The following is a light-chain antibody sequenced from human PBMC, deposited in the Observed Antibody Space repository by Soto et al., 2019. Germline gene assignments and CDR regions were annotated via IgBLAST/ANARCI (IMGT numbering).Light chain of an antibody. V-gene: IGKV3-11*01. CDR2: DAS. J-gene: IGKJ3*01. CDR1: QSVSSY. CDR3: QQRSDWPPLFT. Sequence: EIVLTQSPATLSLSPGERATLSCRASQSVSSYLAWYQQKPGQAPRLLIYDASNRATGIPTRFSGSGSGTDVMLTISSLEPEDFAVDYCQQRSDWPPLFTFGPGTKVDI.